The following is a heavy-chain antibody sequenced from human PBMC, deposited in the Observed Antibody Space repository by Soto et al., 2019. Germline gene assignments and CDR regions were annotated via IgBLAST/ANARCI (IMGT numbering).Heavy chain of an antibody. Sequence: EVQLVESGGGLVQPGGSLKLSCAASGFTFSGSAMHWVRQASGKGLEWVGRIRSKANSYATAYAASVKGRFTISRDDSKNTAYLQMNSLKTEDTAVYYCTRVSNYYDSRSVSNYYGMDVWGQGTTVTVSS. J-gene: IGHJ6*02. CDR2: IRSKANSYAT. CDR1: GFTFSGSA. CDR3: TRVSNYYDSRSVSNYYGMDV. D-gene: IGHD3-22*01. V-gene: IGHV3-73*02.